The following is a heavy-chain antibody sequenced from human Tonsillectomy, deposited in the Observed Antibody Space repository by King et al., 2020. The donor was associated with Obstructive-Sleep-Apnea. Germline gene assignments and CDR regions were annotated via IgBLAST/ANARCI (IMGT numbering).Heavy chain of an antibody. Sequence: QLVQSGAEVKKPGASVRVACKASGYTFNSYGVSWVRQAPGQGLEWRGWGSAFKGNTKYADKNKGRLTLTTDTSTSTSYMELRGLRSEATAVYYSARERFLYSRSGGYPLVVWGQGTTVTVSS. CDR1: GYTFNSYG. CDR3: ARERFLYSRSGGYPLVV. V-gene: IGHV1-18*01. J-gene: IGHJ6*02. D-gene: IGHD6-13*01. CDR2: GSAFKGNT.